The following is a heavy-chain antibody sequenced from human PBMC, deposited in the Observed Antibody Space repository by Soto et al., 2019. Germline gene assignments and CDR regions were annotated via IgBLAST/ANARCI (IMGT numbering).Heavy chain of an antibody. Sequence: GASVKVSCKASGYTFTSYAMHWVRQAPGQRLEWMGWINAGNGNTKYSQKFQGRVTITRDTSASTAYMGLSSLRSEDTAVYYCARPLEPSYYYYGMDVWGQGTTVTVSS. CDR3: ARPLEPSYYYYGMDV. J-gene: IGHJ6*02. D-gene: IGHD1-1*01. CDR2: INAGNGNT. CDR1: GYTFTSYA. V-gene: IGHV1-3*01.